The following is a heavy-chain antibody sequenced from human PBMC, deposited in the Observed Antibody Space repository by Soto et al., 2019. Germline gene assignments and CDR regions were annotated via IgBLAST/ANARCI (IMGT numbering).Heavy chain of an antibody. D-gene: IGHD2-8*01. J-gene: IGHJ4*02. CDR1: GGTFGSYA. V-gene: IGHV1-69*01. CDR3: ATALGCRWTSCPLDY. Sequence: QVQLVQSGAEVKKPGSSVKVSCKASGGTFGSYAFSWVRQSPGQGLEWMGGIIPASGAAHYAQKLQGRVTITADESTSTAYMELSSLSSQDTAVYYCATALGCRWTSCPLDYWGQGTRVIVSS. CDR2: IIPASGAA.